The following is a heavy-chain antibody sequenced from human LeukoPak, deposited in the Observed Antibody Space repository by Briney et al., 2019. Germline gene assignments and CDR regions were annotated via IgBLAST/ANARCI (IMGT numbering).Heavy chain of an antibody. CDR3: ARVGYRSGPRGIDY. V-gene: IGHV4-34*01. Sequence: SETLTLICAVYGGSFSGYYWSWIRQPPGKGLEWIGEINHSGSTNYNPSLKSRVTISVDTSKNQFSLKLSSVTSADTAVYYCARVGYRSGPRGIDYWGQGTLVTVSS. CDR1: GGSFSGYY. D-gene: IGHD6-19*01. CDR2: INHSGST. J-gene: IGHJ4*02.